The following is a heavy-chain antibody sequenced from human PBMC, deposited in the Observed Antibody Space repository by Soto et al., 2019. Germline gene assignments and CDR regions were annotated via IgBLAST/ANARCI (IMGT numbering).Heavy chain of an antibody. D-gene: IGHD2-2*02. J-gene: IGHJ6*02. CDR1: GGSISSSNW. CDR2: IYHSGTT. V-gene: IGHV4-4*02. Sequence: PSETLCLTCAVSGGSISSSNWWSRVRQTPGKGLERIGEIYHSGTTNYNPSLKSRVTISVDKSKNQFSLKLSSVTAADTAVYYCARVDIVLVPAAIMYYGMDVWGQGTTVT. CDR3: ARVDIVLVPAAIMYYGMDV.